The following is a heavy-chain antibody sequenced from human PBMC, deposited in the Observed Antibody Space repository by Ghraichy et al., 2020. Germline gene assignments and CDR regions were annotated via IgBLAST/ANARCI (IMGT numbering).Heavy chain of an antibody. Sequence: SQTLSLTCIVSGGSIRDYYWSWLRQSPGKGLEWIGYMYYDGRSNYNPSMRNRVTMSIDTSKNQLSLRQTSVTTADTAVYYCETITPGGASFYYWGQGSLVTVSS. CDR2: MYYDGRS. CDR1: GGSIRDYY. CDR3: ETITPGGASFYY. J-gene: IGHJ4*02. D-gene: IGHD1-14*01. V-gene: IGHV4-59*01.